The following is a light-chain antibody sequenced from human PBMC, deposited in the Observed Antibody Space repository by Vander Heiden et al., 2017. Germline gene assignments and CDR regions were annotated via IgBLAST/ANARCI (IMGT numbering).Light chain of an antibody. V-gene: IGKV3-11*01. CDR2: DTS. CDR3: QQRSNWPLT. Sequence: EIVLTQSQATLSVSPGERATLSCRASQSVSGYLAWYQQKPGQPPRLLIYDTSSRATDIPASFSGSGSGTDFTLTISSLEPEDFAVYYCQQRSNWPLTFGGGTKVELK. J-gene: IGKJ4*01. CDR1: QSVSGY.